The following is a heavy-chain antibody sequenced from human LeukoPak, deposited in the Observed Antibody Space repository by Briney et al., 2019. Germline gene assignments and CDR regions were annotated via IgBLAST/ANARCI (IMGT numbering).Heavy chain of an antibody. CDR3: ARGSGVSYFDF. D-gene: IGHD2-8*01. CDR1: GFTFSSCA. J-gene: IGHJ4*02. V-gene: IGHV3-23*01. CDR2: ISVSGGNT. Sequence: GGSLRLSCAASGFTFSSCAMSWVRQAPGKGLEWVSSISVSGGNTYYADSVKGRFTISRDNSKNTLYLQVDSLRAEDTAVYYCARGSGVSYFDFWGQGALVTVSS.